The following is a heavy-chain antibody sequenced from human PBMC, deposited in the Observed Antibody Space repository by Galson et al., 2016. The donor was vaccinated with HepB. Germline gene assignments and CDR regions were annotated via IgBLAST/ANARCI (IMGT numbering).Heavy chain of an antibody. CDR1: GFSLNSYAVG. J-gene: IGHJ6*02. Sequence: PALVKPTQTLTLTCTFSGFSLNSYAVGVGWMRQSPGKAPEWLALIYWDDDKGYSPSLESRLSISKDTSKNQVVLTLTNMDPVDQATYYCAHSRRIAMARRAPGYYIMDVWGQGTAVTVAS. D-gene: IGHD3-10*01. V-gene: IGHV2-5*02. CDR3: AHSRRIAMARRAPGYYIMDV. CDR2: IYWDDDK.